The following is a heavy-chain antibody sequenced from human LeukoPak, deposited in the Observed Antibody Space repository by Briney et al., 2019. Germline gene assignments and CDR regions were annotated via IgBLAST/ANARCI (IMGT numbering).Heavy chain of an antibody. J-gene: IGHJ4*02. V-gene: IGHV3-7*01. CDR1: GFSFSDYW. D-gene: IGHD2-8*01. Sequence: GGSLRLSCTASGFSFSDYWMSWVRQAPGKGLEWVADISPDGSDKTYVDSVKGRLTVSRENAKQSLYLQMDTLTAEGTAVYYCVTSWCRQQRDYWGQGTLVTVSS. CDR3: VTSWCRQQRDY. CDR2: ISPDGSDK.